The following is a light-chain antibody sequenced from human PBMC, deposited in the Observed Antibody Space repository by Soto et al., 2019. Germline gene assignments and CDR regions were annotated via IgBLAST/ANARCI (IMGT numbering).Light chain of an antibody. J-gene: IGKJ4*01. Sequence: TVMTQSPASLSVSPGERATLSCRASHSVSNNLAWYQQKPGQAPRLLIYHASTRAPGIPARFSGSGSGTELTLTISSVQSEDSAVYYCQHYNSWPLTFGGGTKVEIK. CDR1: HSVSNN. V-gene: IGKV3-15*01. CDR2: HAS. CDR3: QHYNSWPLT.